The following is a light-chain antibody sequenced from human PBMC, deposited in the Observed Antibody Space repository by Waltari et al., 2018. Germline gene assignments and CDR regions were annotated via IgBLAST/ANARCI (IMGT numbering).Light chain of an antibody. CDR2: EVT. CDR3: TSLAAGSTWV. V-gene: IGLV2-8*01. Sequence: QSALTQPPSASGSPGQSVTIACTGTSSDVGYYNYVSWYQQHPGKAPKPRIYEVTKRPCGFRDRFAGSKSGNTASLTVSGVQVEDEADYYCTSLAAGSTWVFGGGTKLTVL. J-gene: IGLJ3*02. CDR1: SSDVGYYNY.